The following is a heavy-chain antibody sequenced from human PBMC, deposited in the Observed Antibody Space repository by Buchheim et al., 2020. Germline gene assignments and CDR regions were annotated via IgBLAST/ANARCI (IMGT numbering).Heavy chain of an antibody. J-gene: IGHJ4*02. CDR3: ARLRFLEWLPTH. CDR1: GFTFSGYE. CDR2: IGSSGNTI. D-gene: IGHD3-3*01. Sequence: EVQLVESGGGLVQPGGSLRLSCAASGFTFSGYEMNWVRQAPGKGLEWVSYIGSSGNTIYYADSVKGRFTISRDNAKNSLYLQMNSLRAEDTAVYYCARLRFLEWLPTHWGQGTL. V-gene: IGHV3-48*03.